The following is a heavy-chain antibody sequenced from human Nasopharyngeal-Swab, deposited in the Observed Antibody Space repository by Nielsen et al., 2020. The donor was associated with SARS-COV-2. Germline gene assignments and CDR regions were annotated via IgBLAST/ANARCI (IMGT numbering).Heavy chain of an antibody. CDR3: ARIVVVAAPFLYYYYYIDF. V-gene: IGHV4-34*01. CDR2: NNHSGST. J-gene: IGHJ6*03. Sequence: SGQAEGMGLEWIGENNHSGSTNYNTSLERRGTISVDTSKNQFSLKLISVTAADTAVYYCARIVVVAAPFLYYYYYIDFWGKGTPVTVSS. D-gene: IGHD2-15*01.